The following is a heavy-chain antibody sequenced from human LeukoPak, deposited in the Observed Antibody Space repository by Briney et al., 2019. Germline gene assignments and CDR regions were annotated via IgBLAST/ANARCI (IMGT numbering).Heavy chain of an antibody. CDR2: IYHSGST. D-gene: IGHD3-3*01. V-gene: IGHV4-38-2*01. Sequence: PSETLSLTCAVSGYSISSGYYWGWIRQPPGKGLEWIGSIYHSGSTYYNPSLKSRVTISVDTSKNQFSLKLSSVTAADTAVYYCARLVALEWLLLPGDWFDPWGQGTLVTVSS. CDR3: ARLVALEWLLLPGDWFDP. CDR1: GYSISSGYY. J-gene: IGHJ5*02.